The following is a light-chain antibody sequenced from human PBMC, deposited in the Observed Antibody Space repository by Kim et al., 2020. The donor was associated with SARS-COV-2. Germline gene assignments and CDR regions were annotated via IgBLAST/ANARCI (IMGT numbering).Light chain of an antibody. J-gene: IGKJ5*01. CDR3: QQYNSYPLT. CDR1: HDISIH. Sequence: DIQMTQSPSSLSASVGDEVSITCRVSHDISIHLAWFQQKPGKAPKSLIYATSTLLSGVPSRFSGSGSGTDFTLTISVLQPEDFAIYYCQQYNSYPLTFGQGTRLEIK. V-gene: IGKV1-16*01. CDR2: ATS.